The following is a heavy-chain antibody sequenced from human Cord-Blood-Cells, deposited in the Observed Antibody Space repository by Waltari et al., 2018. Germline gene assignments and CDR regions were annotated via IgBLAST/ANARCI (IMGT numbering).Heavy chain of an antibody. D-gene: IGHD5-12*01. CDR3: ARGGGYSGYDPFDY. Sequence: QVQLQESGPGLVKPSETLSLTCAVSGYSISSGYYWGWIRQPPGKGREWIGSIYHSGSTYYNPSLKSRVTISVDTSKNQFSLKLSSVTAADTAVYYCARGGGYSGYDPFDYWGQGTLVTVSS. J-gene: IGHJ4*02. CDR1: GYSISSGYY. V-gene: IGHV4-38-2*01. CDR2: IYHSGST.